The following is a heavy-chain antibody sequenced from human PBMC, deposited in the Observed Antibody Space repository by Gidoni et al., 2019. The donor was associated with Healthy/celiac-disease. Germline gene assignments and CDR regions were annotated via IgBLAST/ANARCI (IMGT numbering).Heavy chain of an antibody. CDR3: AKGGTGTTEFDY. D-gene: IGHD1-1*01. Sequence: EVRLLESGGGLVQPGGSLRLPWAASGFNFSSYAMSWVRQAPGKGLEWVSAISGSGGSTYYADSVKGRFTISRDNSKNTLYLQMNSLRAEDTAVYYCAKGGTGTTEFDYWGQGTLVTVSS. CDR1: GFNFSSYA. V-gene: IGHV3-23*01. CDR2: ISGSGGST. J-gene: IGHJ4*02.